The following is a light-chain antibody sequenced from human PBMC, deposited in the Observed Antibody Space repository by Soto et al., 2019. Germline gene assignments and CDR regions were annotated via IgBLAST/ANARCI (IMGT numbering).Light chain of an antibody. Sequence: QSVLTQPPSVSGAPGQKVTISCSGSSTNIGNNYISWHQHLPGTAPKLLIYDNSERPSGIPDRFSGSKSGTSATLGITGLQTGDEADYYCGTWDSSLSAGVFGGGTKLTVL. J-gene: IGLJ2*01. V-gene: IGLV1-51*01. CDR2: DNS. CDR3: GTWDSSLSAGV. CDR1: STNIGNNY.